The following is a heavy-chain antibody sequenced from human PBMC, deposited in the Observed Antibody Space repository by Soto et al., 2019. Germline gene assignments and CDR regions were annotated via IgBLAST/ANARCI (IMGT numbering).Heavy chain of an antibody. CDR1: GFTFRNYV. D-gene: IGHD1-1*01. CDR3: ARVQILQLENIFGY. Sequence: EVQLLESGGGLVQPGGPLRLSCTASGFTFRNYVMSWVRQAPGRGLEWVSAISVSGGSTFYADSVKGRFIISRDNSKDTLYLKVNSLRAEDTAVYCCARVQILQLENIFGYWGQGTLVTVSS. J-gene: IGHJ4*02. V-gene: IGHV3-23*01. CDR2: ISVSGGST.